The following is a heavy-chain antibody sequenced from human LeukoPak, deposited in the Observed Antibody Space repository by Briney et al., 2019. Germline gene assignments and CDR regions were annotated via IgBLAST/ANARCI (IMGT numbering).Heavy chain of an antibody. CDR1: GFSLSNFQ. D-gene: IGHD3-10*01. Sequence: GGSMRLSCVASGFSLSNFQMYWVRQAPGKGLEWVSIISLDGSTEFYADSVKGRFTISRDTASNTMHLEMNNLRTEDTAVYYCMRDYMGWFDPWGQEPWSPSPQ. CDR2: ISLDGSTE. J-gene: IGHJ5*02. CDR3: MRDYMGWFDP. V-gene: IGHV3-30-3*01.